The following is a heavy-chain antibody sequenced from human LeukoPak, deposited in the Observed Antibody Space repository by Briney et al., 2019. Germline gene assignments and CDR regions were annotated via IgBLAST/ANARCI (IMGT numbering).Heavy chain of an antibody. CDR1: GFTFSSYG. V-gene: IGHV3-23*01. D-gene: IGHD5-12*01. Sequence: GGSLRLSCAASGFTFSSYGMHWVRQAPGKGLEWVSSISDSGGSTYFADSVKGRFTISGDNSKNTLYLQMNSLRAEDTAVYYCAKDLGRIGDGYNLHWGQGTLVTVSS. J-gene: IGHJ4*02. CDR3: AKDLGRIGDGYNLH. CDR2: ISDSGGST.